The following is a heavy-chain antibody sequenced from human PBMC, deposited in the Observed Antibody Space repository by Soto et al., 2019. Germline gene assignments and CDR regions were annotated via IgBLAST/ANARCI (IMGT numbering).Heavy chain of an antibody. CDR3: AREVIPDARWFDP. Sequence: QVQLQESGPGLVKPSETLSLTCTVSGGSISSYYWSWIRQPPGKGLEWIGYIYYSGSTNYNPSLKSRVTISVDTSKNQFSLKLSSVTAADTAVYYCAREVIPDARWFDPWGQGTLVTVSS. CDR2: IYYSGST. D-gene: IGHD2-21*01. V-gene: IGHV4-59*01. J-gene: IGHJ5*02. CDR1: GGSISSYY.